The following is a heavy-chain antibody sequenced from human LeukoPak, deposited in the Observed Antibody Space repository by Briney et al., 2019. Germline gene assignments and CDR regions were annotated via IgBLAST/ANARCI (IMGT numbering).Heavy chain of an antibody. CDR3: ARGGYYDILTGYPPFDY. CDR2: IIPIFGTA. J-gene: IGHJ4*02. V-gene: IGHV1-69*13. D-gene: IGHD3-9*01. Sequence: ASEKVSCKASGGTFSSYAISWVRQAPGQGLEWMGGIIPIFGTANYAQKFQGRVTITADESTSTAYMELSSLRSEDTAVYYCARGGYYDILTGYPPFDYWGQGTLVTVSS. CDR1: GGTFSSYA.